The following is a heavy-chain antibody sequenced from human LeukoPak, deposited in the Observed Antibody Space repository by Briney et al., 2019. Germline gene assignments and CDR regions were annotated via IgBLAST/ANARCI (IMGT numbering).Heavy chain of an antibody. CDR2: MNPNSGNT. Sequence: GASVKVSCRASGYTFTSYDINWVRQATGQGLEWMGWMNPNSGNTGYAQKFQGRVTMTRNTSISTAYMELNSLRSEDTAVYYCARGTGFLEWLDFDYWGQGTLVTVSS. CDR1: GYTFTSYD. J-gene: IGHJ4*02. CDR3: ARGTGFLEWLDFDY. V-gene: IGHV1-8*01. D-gene: IGHD3-3*01.